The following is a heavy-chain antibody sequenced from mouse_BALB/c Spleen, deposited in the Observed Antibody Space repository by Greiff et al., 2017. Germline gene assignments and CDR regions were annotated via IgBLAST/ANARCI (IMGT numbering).Heavy chain of an antibody. CDR3: ARGDGYFAWFAY. CDR1: GYTFTDYA. V-gene: IGHV1S137*01. Sequence: QVQLQQSGAELVRPGVSVKISCKGSGYTFTDYAMHWVKQSHAKSLEWIGVISTYYGDASYNQKFKGKATMTVDKSSSTAYMELARLTSEDSAIYYCARGDGYFAWFAYWGQGTLVTVSA. D-gene: IGHD2-3*01. CDR2: ISTYYGDA. J-gene: IGHJ3*01.